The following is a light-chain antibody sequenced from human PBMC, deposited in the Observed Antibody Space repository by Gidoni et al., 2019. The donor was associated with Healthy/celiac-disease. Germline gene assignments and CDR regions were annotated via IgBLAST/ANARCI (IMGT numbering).Light chain of an antibody. Sequence: DLQMTQSPSSLSASVGDRVTITSRASQRISSYLNWYQQKPGKAPKLLIYAASSLQSGVPSRFSGSGSGTDFTLTISSLQPEDFATYYCQQSYSTPITFGQGTRLEIK. CDR1: QRISSY. CDR3: QQSYSTPIT. CDR2: AAS. V-gene: IGKV1-39*01. J-gene: IGKJ5*01.